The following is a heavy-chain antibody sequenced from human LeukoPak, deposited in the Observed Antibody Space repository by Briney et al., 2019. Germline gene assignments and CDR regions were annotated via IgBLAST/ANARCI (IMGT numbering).Heavy chain of an antibody. D-gene: IGHD5-18*01. J-gene: IGHJ4*02. V-gene: IGHV3-21*01. CDR3: ARAYLDTAMVQAGF. Sequence: GGSLRLSCAASGFIFSNYYLNWVRQAPGKGLEWVSSISSSSSYIYYADSVKGRFTISRDNAKNSLYLQMNSLRAEDTAVYYCARAYLDTAMVQAGFWGQGTLVTVSS. CDR1: GFIFSNYY. CDR2: ISSSSSYI.